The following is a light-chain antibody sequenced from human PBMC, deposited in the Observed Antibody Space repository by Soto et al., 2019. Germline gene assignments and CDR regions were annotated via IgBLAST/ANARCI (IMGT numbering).Light chain of an antibody. V-gene: IGLV2-14*01. CDR3: SSYSSTSTLVV. Sequence: QSALTQPASVSGSPGQSITISCTGTSTDIGNHIYVSWYQQHPGKAPKLMIYDVTNRPSGVSNRFSGSQSGNTASLTISGLQAEDEADYYCSSYSSTSTLVVFGGGTKLTVL. CDR1: STDIGNHIY. CDR2: DVT. J-gene: IGLJ2*01.